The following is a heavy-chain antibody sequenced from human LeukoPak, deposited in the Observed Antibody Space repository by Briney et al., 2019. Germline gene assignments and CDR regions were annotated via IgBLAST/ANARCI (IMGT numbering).Heavy chain of an antibody. CDR2: IREDGSEK. J-gene: IGHJ4*02. Sequence: GGSLRLSCAASGFTFSSYWMTWVRQAPGKGLEWVANIREDGSEKYYVDSVKGRFTVSRDNAKNSLYLQVNSLRAEDTAVYYCARDQGYGGGLFDYWGQGTLVTVSS. CDR3: ARDQGYGGGLFDY. D-gene: IGHD5-18*01. V-gene: IGHV3-7*01. CDR1: GFTFSSYW.